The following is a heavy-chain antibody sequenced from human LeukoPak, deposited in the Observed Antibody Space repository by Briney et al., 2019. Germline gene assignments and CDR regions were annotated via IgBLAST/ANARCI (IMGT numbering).Heavy chain of an antibody. CDR3: AREDGDYFDY. V-gene: IGHV3-30-3*01. J-gene: IGHJ4*02. CDR1: GFTVSSNY. Sequence: GGSLGLSCAASGFTVSSNYMSWVRQAPGKGLEWVAVISYDGSNKYYADSVKGRFTISRDNSKNTLYLQMNSLRAEDTAVYYCAREDGDYFDYWGQGTLVTVSS. D-gene: IGHD4-17*01. CDR2: ISYDGSNK.